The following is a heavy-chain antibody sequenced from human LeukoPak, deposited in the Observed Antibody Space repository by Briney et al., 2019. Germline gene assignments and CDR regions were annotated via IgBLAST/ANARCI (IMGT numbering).Heavy chain of an antibody. CDR3: AKEGPSLWFGELLWQHYYGMDV. D-gene: IGHD3-10*01. CDR1: GFTFSSYG. J-gene: IGHJ6*02. V-gene: IGHV3-30*18. CDR2: ISYDGSNK. Sequence: PGGSLRLSCAASGFTFSSYGMHWVRQAPGKGLEWVAVISYDGSNKYYADSVKGRFTISRDNSKNTLYLQMNSLRAEDTAVYYCAKEGPSLWFGELLWQHYYGMDVWGQGTTVTVSS.